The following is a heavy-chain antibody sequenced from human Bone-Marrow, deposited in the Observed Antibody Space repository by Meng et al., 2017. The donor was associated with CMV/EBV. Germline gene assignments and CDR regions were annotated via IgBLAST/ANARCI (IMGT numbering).Heavy chain of an antibody. Sequence: GGSLRLSCAASGFTFSSYSMNWVRQAPGKGLEWVSYISSSSSTIYYADSVKGRSTISRDNAKNSLYLQMNSLRVEDTAVYYCARNPIAARTDYYYYGMDGWGQGTTVTVSS. J-gene: IGHJ6*02. V-gene: IGHV3-48*04. CDR1: GFTFSSYS. CDR3: ARNPIAARTDYYYYGMDG. CDR2: ISSSSSTI. D-gene: IGHD6-6*01.